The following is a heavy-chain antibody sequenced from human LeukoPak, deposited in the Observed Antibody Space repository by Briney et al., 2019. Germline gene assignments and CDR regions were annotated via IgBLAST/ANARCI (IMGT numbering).Heavy chain of an antibody. CDR1: GYSFTDHY. V-gene: IGHV1-69-2*01. Sequence: ASVKVSCKASGYSFTDHYMHWVQQAPGKGFEWMGRVDPEDGETIYVEKFQGRVSITADTSTDTAYMELSSLRSEDTAVYYCTTDVGCWGQGTLVTVSS. J-gene: IGHJ4*02. CDR2: VDPEDGET. D-gene: IGHD2-2*03. CDR3: TTDVGC.